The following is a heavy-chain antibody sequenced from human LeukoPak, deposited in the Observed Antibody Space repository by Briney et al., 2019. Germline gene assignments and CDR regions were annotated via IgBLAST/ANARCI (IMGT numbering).Heavy chain of an antibody. CDR2: IFYTGTT. CDR3: ARSPGIWNEYGRLEY. CDR1: GDSISSGGHY. V-gene: IGHV4-31*03. J-gene: IGHJ4*02. Sequence: SETLSLTCTVSGDSISSGGHYWNWLRQRPGKGLEWMGFIFYTGTTYYNPSLKSRVTISVDTSKNQFSPKLSSMTAADTAVYYCARSPGIWNEYGRLEYWGQGALVTVSS. D-gene: IGHD1-1*01.